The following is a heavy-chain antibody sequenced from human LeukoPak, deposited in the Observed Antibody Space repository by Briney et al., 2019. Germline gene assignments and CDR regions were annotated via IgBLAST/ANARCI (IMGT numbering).Heavy chain of an antibody. D-gene: IGHD3-22*01. V-gene: IGHV3-21*01. CDR2: ISSSSSYI. CDR3: ARSLVDSSPIDY. CDR1: GFTFDDYG. Sequence: GGSLRLSCAASGFTFDDYGMSWVRQAPGKGLEWVSSISSSSSYIYYADSVKGRFTISRDNAKNSLYLQMNSLRAEDTAVYYCARSLVDSSPIDYWGQGTLVTVSS. J-gene: IGHJ4*02.